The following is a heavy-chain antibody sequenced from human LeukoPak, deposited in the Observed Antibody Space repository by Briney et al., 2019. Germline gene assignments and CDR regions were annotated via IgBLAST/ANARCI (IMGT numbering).Heavy chain of an antibody. D-gene: IGHD3-10*01. CDR1: GYSLSSGYY. CDR2: IYHSGST. CDR3: WGLPTPVGALDY. Sequence: SETLSLTCAVSGYSLSSGYYWGWIRQPPGKGLEWIGRIYHSGSTYYNPSLTSRLTISVDTSKNQFSLKLSSGTAADTAVYYCWGLPTPVGALDYWGQGTLVTVSS. V-gene: IGHV4-38-2*01. J-gene: IGHJ4*02.